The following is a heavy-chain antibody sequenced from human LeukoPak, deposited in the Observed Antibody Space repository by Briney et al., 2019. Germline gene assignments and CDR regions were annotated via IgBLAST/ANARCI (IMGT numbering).Heavy chain of an antibody. CDR1: GFTFTSYG. CDR2: ISGSGGST. D-gene: IGHD6-13*01. CDR3: AHEAASETGAFDI. Sequence: GRSLKLSCAASGFTFTSYGMSWVRQAPGKGLEWVSAISGSGGSTYYADSVKGRFTISRDNSKNTLYLQMNSLRAEDTAVYYCAHEAASETGAFDIWGQGTMVTVSS. V-gene: IGHV3-23*01. J-gene: IGHJ3*02.